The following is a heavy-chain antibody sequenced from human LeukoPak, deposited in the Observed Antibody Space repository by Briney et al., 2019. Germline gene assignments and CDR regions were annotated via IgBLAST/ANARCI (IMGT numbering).Heavy chain of an antibody. Sequence: ASVKVSCKASGYTFTGYYMHWVRQAPGQGLEWMGWINPNSGGTNYAQEFQGRVTMTRDTSISTAYMELSRLRSDDTAVYYCARGYNWNYYFDYWGQGTLVTVSS. J-gene: IGHJ4*02. V-gene: IGHV1-2*02. CDR2: INPNSGGT. D-gene: IGHD1-7*01. CDR3: ARGYNWNYYFDY. CDR1: GYTFTGYY.